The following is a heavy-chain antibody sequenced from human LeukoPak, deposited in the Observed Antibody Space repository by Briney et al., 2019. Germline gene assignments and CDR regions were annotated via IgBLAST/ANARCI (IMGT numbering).Heavy chain of an antibody. Sequence: SETLSLTCTVSGGSISSSSYYWGWIRQPPGKGLEWIGSIHYTGSTYSNPSLKSRVTISEATSKNQISLRLSSVTAADTAIYYCARGSVACSSAGCSTIYYYSGMDVWGQGPTVTVSS. CDR3: ARGSVACSSAGCSTIYYYSGMDV. V-gene: IGHV4-39*01. J-gene: IGHJ6*02. D-gene: IGHD2-2*01. CDR2: IHYTGST. CDR1: GGSISSSSYY.